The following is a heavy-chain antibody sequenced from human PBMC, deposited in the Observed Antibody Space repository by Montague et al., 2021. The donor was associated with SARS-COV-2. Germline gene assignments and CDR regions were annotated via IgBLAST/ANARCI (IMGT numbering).Heavy chain of an antibody. Sequence: SETLSLTCTVSGGSISSYYWSWIRQSAGKGLELIGLIHTSGSTDYNPSLNIRVTMSVYTSKNQFSLKLSSVTAADTAVYDCSSGKYYDFWSGYYNYDYVSGMDVWGQGTTVTVSS. D-gene: IGHD3-3*01. V-gene: IGHV4-4*07. J-gene: IGHJ6*02. CDR3: SSGKYYDFWSGYYNYDYVSGMDV. CDR2: IHTSGST. CDR1: GGSISSYY.